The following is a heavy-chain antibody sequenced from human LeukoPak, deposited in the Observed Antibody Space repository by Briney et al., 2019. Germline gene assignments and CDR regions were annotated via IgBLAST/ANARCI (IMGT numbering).Heavy chain of an antibody. V-gene: IGHV3-53*01. CDR2: TYSDNSA. CDR3: ARGVYCGGDCFSD. D-gene: IGHD2-21*02. Sequence: GGSLRLSCAASGFTVSSNHVSWVRQAPGKGLEWVSLTYSDNSAYYADSVKGRFTVSRDNSKNTLYLQMNSLRAEDTAVYYCARGVYCGGDCFSDWGQGTLVTVSS. J-gene: IGHJ4*02. CDR1: GFTVSSNH.